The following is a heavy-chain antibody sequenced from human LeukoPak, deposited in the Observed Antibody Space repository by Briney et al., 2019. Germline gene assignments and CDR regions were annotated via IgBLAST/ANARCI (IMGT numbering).Heavy chain of an antibody. J-gene: IGHJ5*02. CDR3: ARGTDCSSTSCTRGDWFDP. CDR2: IYYSGST. CDR1: GGSISSYY. Sequence: SETLSLTCTVSGGSISSYYWSWIRQPPGKGREWIGYIYYSGSTNYNPSLKSRVTISVDTSKNQFSLKLSSVTAADTAVYYCARGTDCSSTSCTRGDWFDPWGQGTLVTVSS. D-gene: IGHD2-2*01. V-gene: IGHV4-59*01.